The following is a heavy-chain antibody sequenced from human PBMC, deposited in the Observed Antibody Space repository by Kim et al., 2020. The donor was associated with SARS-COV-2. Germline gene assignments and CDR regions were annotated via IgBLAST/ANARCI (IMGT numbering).Heavy chain of an antibody. Sequence: GGSLRLSCAASGFSVSRQYMSWVRQAPGKGLQWVSLIYSGGATYYADSVKGRFTISRDDSTNTLYLQMTSLTADDTALYYCVRDWRNGYNNWFDSWGQGTLVTVSS. CDR1: GFSVSRQY. V-gene: IGHV3-53*01. J-gene: IGHJ5*01. D-gene: IGHD3-22*01. CDR2: IYSGGAT. CDR3: VRDWRNGYNNWFDS.